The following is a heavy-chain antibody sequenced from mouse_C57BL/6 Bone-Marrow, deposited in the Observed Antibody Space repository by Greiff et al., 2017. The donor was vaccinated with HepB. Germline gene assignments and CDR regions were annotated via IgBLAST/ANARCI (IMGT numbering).Heavy chain of an antibody. CDR1: GFTFSSYA. V-gene: IGHV5-4*01. J-gene: IGHJ1*03. CDR3: ARDYYGYFDV. Sequence: EVQGVESGGGLVKPGGSLKLSCAASGFTFSSYAMSWVRQTPEKRLEWVATISDGGSYTYYPDNVKGRFTISRDNAKNNLYLQMSHLKSEDTAMYYCARDYYGYFDVWGTGTTVTVSS. CDR2: ISDGGSYT.